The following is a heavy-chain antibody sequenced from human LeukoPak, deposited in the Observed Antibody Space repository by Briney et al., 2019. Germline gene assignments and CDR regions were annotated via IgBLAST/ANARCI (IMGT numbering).Heavy chain of an antibody. J-gene: IGHJ6*02. CDR2: IWYDGSNK. D-gene: IGHD6-19*01. V-gene: IGHV3-33*08. Sequence: GGSLRLPCAASGFTFSSYAMHWVRQAPGKGLEWVAVIWYDGSNKYYADSVKGRFTISRDNSKNTLYLQMNSLRAEDTAVYYCARDYVSPGLAVAGTYYYYYGMDVWGQGTTVTVSS. CDR1: GFTFSSYA. CDR3: ARDYVSPGLAVAGTYYYYYGMDV.